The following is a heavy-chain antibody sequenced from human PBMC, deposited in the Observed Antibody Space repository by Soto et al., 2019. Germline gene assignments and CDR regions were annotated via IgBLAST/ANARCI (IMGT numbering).Heavy chain of an antibody. D-gene: IGHD2-15*01. J-gene: IGHJ5*02. CDR1: GGSISSGGYS. V-gene: IGHV4-30-2*01. CDR2: IYHSGST. CDR3: ARAYCSGGSCWAWSSWFDP. Sequence: PSETLSLTCAVSGGSISSGGYSWSWIRQPPGKGLEWIGYIYHSGSTYYNPSLKSRVTISVDTSKNQFSLQLNSVTPEDTAVYYCARAYCSGGSCWAWSSWFDPWGQGTQVTVSS.